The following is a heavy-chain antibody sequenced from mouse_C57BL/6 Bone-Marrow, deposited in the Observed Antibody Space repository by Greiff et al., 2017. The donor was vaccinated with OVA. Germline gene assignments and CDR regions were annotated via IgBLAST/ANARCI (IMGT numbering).Heavy chain of an antibody. J-gene: IGHJ1*03. CDR3: ARGHYYGSSHWYFDV. V-gene: IGHV1-64*01. CDR2: IHPNSGST. D-gene: IGHD1-1*01. Sequence: QVQLQQPGAELVKPGASVKLSCKASGYTFTSYWMHWVKQRPGQGLEWIGMIHPNSGSTNYNEKFKSKATLTVDKSSSTAYMQLSSLTSEDSAVYYGARGHYYGSSHWYFDVWGTGTTVTVSS. CDR1: GYTFTSYW.